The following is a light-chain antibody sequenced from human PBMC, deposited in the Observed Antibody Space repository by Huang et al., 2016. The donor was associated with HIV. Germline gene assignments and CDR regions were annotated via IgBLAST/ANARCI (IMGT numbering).Light chain of an antibody. CDR3: QQYDSSPWT. Sequence: EIVLTQSPGTLSLSPGERATLSCRASQSVSSSYLAWYQQKPGQAPRLLIDGASSRATGIRDRFSGSGAGTDFTLTISRLEPEDVAVYYCQQYDSSPWTFGQGTKVEIK. CDR2: GAS. J-gene: IGKJ1*01. V-gene: IGKV3-20*01. CDR1: QSVSSSY.